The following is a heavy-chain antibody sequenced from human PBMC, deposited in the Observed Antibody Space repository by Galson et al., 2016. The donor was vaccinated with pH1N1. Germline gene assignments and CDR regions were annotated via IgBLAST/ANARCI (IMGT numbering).Heavy chain of an antibody. CDR1: GFAFSSYR. CDR3: ARDSEYYRWYYFDP. V-gene: IGHV3-48*01. D-gene: IGHD2/OR15-2a*01. J-gene: IGHJ5*02. Sequence: SLRLSCAASGFAFSSYRMNWVRQVPGKGLEWVSYISGGSSSIFYADSVKGRFTVSRDNAKNSLYLQMNSLRAEDTAVYYCARDSEYYRWYYFDPWGQGTLVTVSS. CDR2: ISGGSSSI.